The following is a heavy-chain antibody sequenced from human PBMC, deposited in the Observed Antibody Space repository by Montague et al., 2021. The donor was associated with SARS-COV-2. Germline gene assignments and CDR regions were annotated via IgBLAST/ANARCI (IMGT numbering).Heavy chain of an antibody. J-gene: IGHJ4*02. CDR2: ISSDGVHI. CDR3: ARDEGSY. CDR1: GFTFRNYA. V-gene: IGHV3-64*01. Sequence: SLRLSCAASGFTFRNYAMYWVRQAPGKRLEYVSAISSDGVHIYYANSVKGRFTISRDNSKNTPSLQMGSLRAEDMAMYYCARDEGSYWGQGTLVTVSS.